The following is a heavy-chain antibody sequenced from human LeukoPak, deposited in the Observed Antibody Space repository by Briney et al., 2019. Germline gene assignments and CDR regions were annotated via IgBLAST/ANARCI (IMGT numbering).Heavy chain of an antibody. Sequence: SETLSLTCTVSGGSTSSYYWSWIRQPAGKGLEWIGRIYTSGSTNYNPSLKSRVTISVDTSKNEFSLRLTSVTDADTAVYFCAIRAAAGRRFFDYWGLGTLVIVSS. CDR2: IYTSGST. CDR1: GGSTSSYY. J-gene: IGHJ4*02. CDR3: AIRAAAGRRFFDY. V-gene: IGHV4-4*07. D-gene: IGHD6-13*01.